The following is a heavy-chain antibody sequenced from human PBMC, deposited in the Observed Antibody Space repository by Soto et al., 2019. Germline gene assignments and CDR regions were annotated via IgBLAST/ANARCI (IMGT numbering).Heavy chain of an antibody. V-gene: IGHV1-69*01. Sequence: VQLVQSGAEVQKPGSSVNVSCKASGGTFNSYAITWVRQAPGQGLEWLGGISPIFGTADYSQRFQGRVTISADESSNTVYMALSSLTSEDTAVYYCAKSLYWAAGSCYLIPGAWGQGTLVSVSS. CDR3: AKSLYWAAGSCYLIPGA. CDR1: GGTFNSYA. D-gene: IGHD3-22*01. CDR2: ISPIFGTA. J-gene: IGHJ5*02.